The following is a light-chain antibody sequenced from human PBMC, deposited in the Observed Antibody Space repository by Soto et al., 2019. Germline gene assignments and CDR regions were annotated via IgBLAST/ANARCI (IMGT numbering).Light chain of an antibody. CDR1: QSISNY. Sequence: DIQMTQSPSSLSASVGDRVTITCRASQSISNYLNWYQQKPGKAPKLLIYAASSLQSGVPSRFSGSGSGTDFTLTISSLQTEEFATYSCQQSYTTLFTFGPGTNVDI. J-gene: IGKJ3*01. CDR2: AAS. CDR3: QQSYTTLFT. V-gene: IGKV1-39*01.